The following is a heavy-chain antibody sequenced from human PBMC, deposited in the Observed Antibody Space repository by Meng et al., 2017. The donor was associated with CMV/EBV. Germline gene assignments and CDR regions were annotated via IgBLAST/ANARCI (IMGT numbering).Heavy chain of an antibody. V-gene: IGHV1-8*03. CDR3: ARVRELQAATLYYYYYGMDV. Sequence: ASVKVSCKASGYTFTSYDINWVRQATGQGLEWMGWMNPNSGNTGYAQKFQGRVTITRNTSISTAYMELSSLRSEDTAVYYYARVRELQAATLYYYYYGMDVWGQGTTVTVSS. CDR1: GYTFTSYD. CDR2: MNPNSGNT. J-gene: IGHJ6*02. D-gene: IGHD2-15*01.